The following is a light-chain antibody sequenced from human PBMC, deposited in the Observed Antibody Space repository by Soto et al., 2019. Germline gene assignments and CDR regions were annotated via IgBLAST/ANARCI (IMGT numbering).Light chain of an antibody. J-gene: IGLJ3*02. Sequence: QSVLTQSPSASASLGASVKLTCTLSSGHSSYAIAWHQQQPEKGPRYLMKLNSDGSHSKGDGIPDRFSGSSSGAERYLTISSLQSEDEADYYCQTWGSGSWVFGGGTQLTV. V-gene: IGLV4-69*01. CDR2: LNSDGSH. CDR1: SGHSSYA. CDR3: QTWGSGSWV.